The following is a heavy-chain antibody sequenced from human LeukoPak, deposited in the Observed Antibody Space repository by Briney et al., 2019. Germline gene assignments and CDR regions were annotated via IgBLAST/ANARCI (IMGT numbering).Heavy chain of an antibody. CDR1: GFTFDDYG. D-gene: IGHD3-22*01. CDR3: ARVRGYDSSGSSDFQH. Sequence: GGSLRLSCAASGFTFDDYGMHWVRQAPAKGLEWVSAINWNGGSTGYAASVKARFTISRDSAKNSLYLQMKSLRAEDTALYYWARVRGYDSSGSSDFQHWGQGNLFTVSS. CDR2: INWNGGST. J-gene: IGHJ1*01. V-gene: IGHV3-20*04.